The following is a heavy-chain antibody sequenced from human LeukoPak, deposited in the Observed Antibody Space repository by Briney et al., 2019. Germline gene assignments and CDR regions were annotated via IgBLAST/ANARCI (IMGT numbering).Heavy chain of an antibody. J-gene: IGHJ1*01. CDR1: GGSISSSSYY. V-gene: IGHV4-39*07. CDR3: ARVAGAYGEYFQH. Sequence: SETLSLTCTVSGGSISSSSYYWGWIRQPPGTGLEWIGSIYYSGSTYYNPSLKSRVTISVDTSKNQFSLKLSSVTAADTAVYYCARVAGAYGEYFQHWGQGTLVTVSS. D-gene: IGHD4-17*01. CDR2: IYYSGST.